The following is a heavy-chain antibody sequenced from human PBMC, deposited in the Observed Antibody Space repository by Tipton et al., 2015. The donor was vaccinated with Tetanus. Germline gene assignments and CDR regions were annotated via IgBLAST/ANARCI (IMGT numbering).Heavy chain of an antibody. Sequence: QSGAEVKKPGASVKVSCKASGYTFTSYDINWVRQATGQGLEWMGWMNPNSGNTGYAQKFQGRVTMTRNTSISTAYMELSSLRSEDTAVYYWARVGGVGWNGQNNWFDPWGQGTLVTVSS. CDR3: ARVGGVGWNGQNNWFDP. J-gene: IGHJ5*02. CDR1: GYTFTSYD. CDR2: MNPNSGNT. D-gene: IGHD1-1*01. V-gene: IGHV1-8*01.